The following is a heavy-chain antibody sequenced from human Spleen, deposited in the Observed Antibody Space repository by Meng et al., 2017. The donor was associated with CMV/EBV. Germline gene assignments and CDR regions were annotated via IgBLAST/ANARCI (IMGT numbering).Heavy chain of an antibody. CDR2: IGSRNSYL. CDR1: GFMFNTYS. J-gene: IGHJ4*02. V-gene: IGHV3-21*04. D-gene: IGHD2-15*01. Sequence: GESLKISCAASGFMFNTYSMNWVRQAPGKGLEWVSSIGSRNSYLNYADSVKGRFTISRDNFKNTLYLQMNSLRAEDTAVYYCAKGSAPYCSGGTCYSDYWGQGTLVTVSS. CDR3: AKGSAPYCSGGTCYSDY.